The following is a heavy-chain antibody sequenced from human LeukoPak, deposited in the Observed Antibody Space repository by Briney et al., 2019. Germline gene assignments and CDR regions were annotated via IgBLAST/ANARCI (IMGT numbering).Heavy chain of an antibody. V-gene: IGHV3-7*03. CDR2: IKQDGSEK. CDR1: GFTFSSYW. D-gene: IGHD2-2*01. J-gene: IGHJ4*02. CDR3: VKEYPEPAFDY. Sequence: GGSLRLSCVASGFTFSSYWMTWVRQVPGKGLEWVANIKQDGSEKYYVDSVKGRFTISRDNAKNSLYLQMNSLRAEDTAVYYCVKEYPEPAFDYWGQGTLVTVSS.